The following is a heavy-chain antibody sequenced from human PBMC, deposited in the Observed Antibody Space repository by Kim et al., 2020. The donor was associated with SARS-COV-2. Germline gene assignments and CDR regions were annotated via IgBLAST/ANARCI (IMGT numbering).Heavy chain of an antibody. CDR2: ISSNGGST. V-gene: IGHV3-64*01. D-gene: IGHD3-9*01. CDR3: ARDLKGIDWAGDDMDV. J-gene: IGHJ6*02. Sequence: GGSLRLSCAASGFTFSSYAMHWVRQAPGKGLEYVSAISSNGGSTYYANSVKGRFTISRDNSKNTLYLQMGSLRAEDMAVYYCARDLKGIDWAGDDMDVWGQGTTVTVSS. CDR1: GFTFSSYA.